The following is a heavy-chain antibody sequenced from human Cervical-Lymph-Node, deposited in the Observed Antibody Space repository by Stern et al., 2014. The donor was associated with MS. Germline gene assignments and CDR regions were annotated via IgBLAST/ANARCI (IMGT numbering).Heavy chain of an antibody. CDR2: IYPGDSDT. CDR3: AKTLSGGSRYFDL. CDR1: GYSFSNFW. Sequence: EVQLVQSGAEVKKPGESLKISCKGSGYSFSNFWIGWVRQMPGKGLEWMGIIYPGDSDTKYSPSFQGQVTISADKYISPPYLQWSSLKASDTAIYYCAKTLSGGSRYFDLWGRGTLVTVSS. V-gene: IGHV5-51*03. J-gene: IGHJ2*01. D-gene: IGHD3-16*01.